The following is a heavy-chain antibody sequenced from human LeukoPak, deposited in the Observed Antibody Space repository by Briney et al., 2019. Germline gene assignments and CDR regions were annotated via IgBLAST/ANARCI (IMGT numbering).Heavy chain of an antibody. CDR1: GFTFNNSW. V-gene: IGHV3-15*01. J-gene: IGHJ4*02. CDR2: IKSKTAGGTT. D-gene: IGHD4-17*01. CDR3: TAQYYGDYKY. Sequence: GGSLRLSCAASGFTFNNSWMSWVRQAPGKGLEWVALIKSKTAGGTTDYAAPVKGRFTISRDDSKNTLYLQMNSLKTEDTAVYYCTAQYYGDYKYRGQGTLVTVSS.